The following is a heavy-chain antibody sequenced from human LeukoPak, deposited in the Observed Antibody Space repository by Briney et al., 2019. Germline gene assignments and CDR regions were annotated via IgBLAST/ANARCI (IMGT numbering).Heavy chain of an antibody. J-gene: IGHJ4*02. Sequence: GGSLRLSCAASGFTVSTNHMTWARQAPGKGLEWVSAINDVDTAYYADTVRGRFTISRDSAKNTLYLQMKSLRADDTAVYYCARDMVHSSGAFDSWGQGTLVTVSS. V-gene: IGHV3-53*01. D-gene: IGHD3-22*01. CDR3: ARDMVHSSGAFDS. CDR1: GFTVSTNH. CDR2: INDVDTA.